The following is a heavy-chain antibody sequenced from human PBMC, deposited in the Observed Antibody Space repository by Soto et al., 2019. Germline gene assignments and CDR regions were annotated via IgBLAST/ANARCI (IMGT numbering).Heavy chain of an antibody. J-gene: IGHJ4*02. D-gene: IGHD2-15*01. V-gene: IGHV4-39*01. Sequence: SETLSHTCTVSGGSISSNSYYWGWIRQPPGKGLEWIGNIYYSGSTYYNPSLKSRVTMSADTSKNQFSLKLSSVTASDTAVYYCAKLGYVTVVFYFWGQGTLVPGSA. CDR2: IYYSGST. CDR1: GGSISSNSYY. CDR3: AKLGYVTVVFYF.